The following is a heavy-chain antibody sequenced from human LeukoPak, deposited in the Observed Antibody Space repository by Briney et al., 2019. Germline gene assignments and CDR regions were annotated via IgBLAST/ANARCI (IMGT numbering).Heavy chain of an antibody. Sequence: SETLSLTCTVSGGSISSYYWSWIRQPPGKGLEWIGYIYYSGSTNYNPSLRSRATISVDTSKNQFSLKLSSVTAADTAVYYCARHLGPAARVSLFDPWGQGTLVTVSS. D-gene: IGHD2-2*01. J-gene: IGHJ5*02. CDR3: ARHLGPAARVSLFDP. CDR2: IYYSGST. V-gene: IGHV4-59*08. CDR1: GGSISSYY.